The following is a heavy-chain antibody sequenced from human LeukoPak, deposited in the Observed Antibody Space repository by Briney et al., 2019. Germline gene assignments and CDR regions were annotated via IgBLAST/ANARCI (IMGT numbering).Heavy chain of an antibody. D-gene: IGHD3-9*01. CDR2: IKQGGSEK. CDR1: GFTFSSYS. V-gene: IGHV3-7*01. Sequence: GGSLRLSCAASGFTFSSYSMNWVRQAPGKGLEWVANIKQGGSEKYYVDSVKGRFTISRDNAKNSLYLQMNSLRAEDTAVYYCARQLRYFDWLLVWDYWGQGTLVTVSS. CDR3: ARQLRYFDWLLVWDY. J-gene: IGHJ4*02.